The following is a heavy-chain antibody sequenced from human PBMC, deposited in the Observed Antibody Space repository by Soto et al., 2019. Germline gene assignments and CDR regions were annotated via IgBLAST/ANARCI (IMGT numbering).Heavy chain of an antibody. CDR3: ARVLGVAVAGTNYYYYYGMDV. Sequence: EGSLRLSCAASGFTFSSYGMHWVRQAPGKGLEWVAVIWYDGSNKYYADSVKGRFTISRDNSKNTLYLQMNSLRAEDTAVYYCARVLGVAVAGTNYYYYYGMDVWGQGTTVTVSS. D-gene: IGHD6-19*01. CDR2: IWYDGSNK. V-gene: IGHV3-33*01. J-gene: IGHJ6*02. CDR1: GFTFSSYG.